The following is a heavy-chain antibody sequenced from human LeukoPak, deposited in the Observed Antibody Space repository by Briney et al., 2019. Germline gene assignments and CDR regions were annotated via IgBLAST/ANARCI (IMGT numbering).Heavy chain of an antibody. CDR2: ISDDGSNE. CDR1: GFTFSSYA. Sequence: PGGSLRLSCAASGFTFSSYAMHWVRQAPGKGLEWVAIISDDGSNEYYADSVKGRFTISRDNSKNTLYLQMNSLRAEDTAVYYCAKVGGNLYYYYGMDVWGQGTTVTVSS. J-gene: IGHJ6*02. D-gene: IGHD4-23*01. V-gene: IGHV3-30-3*01. CDR3: AKVGGNLYYYYGMDV.